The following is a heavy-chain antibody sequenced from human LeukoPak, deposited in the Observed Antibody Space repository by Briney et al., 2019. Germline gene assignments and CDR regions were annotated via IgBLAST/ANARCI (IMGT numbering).Heavy chain of an antibody. Sequence: GGSLRLSCAVSGLTFSRYAMSWVRQAPGKGLEWVSAISESGTGTYYADSVKGRFTISRDNSKNTLSLHMSSLRAEDTAVYYCAKDIAQGYTFGSIEEDYWGQGTLSPSPQ. J-gene: IGHJ4*02. CDR2: ISESGTGT. CDR1: GLTFSRYA. V-gene: IGHV3-23*01. CDR3: AKDIAQGYTFGSIEEDY. D-gene: IGHD5-18*01.